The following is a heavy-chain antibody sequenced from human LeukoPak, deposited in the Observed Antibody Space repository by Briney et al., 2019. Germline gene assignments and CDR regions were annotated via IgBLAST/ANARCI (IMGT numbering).Heavy chain of an antibody. D-gene: IGHD1-1*01. J-gene: IGHJ5*02. CDR1: GYTFTGYY. V-gene: IGHV1-2*06. Sequence: ASVKVSCKASGYTFTGYYMHWVRQAPGQGLEWMGRINPNSGGTNYAQKFQGRVTMARDTSISTAYMELSRLRSDDTAVYYCARDRLVGHNSPGPNWFDPWGQGTLVTVSS. CDR3: ARDRLVGHNSPGPNWFDP. CDR2: INPNSGGT.